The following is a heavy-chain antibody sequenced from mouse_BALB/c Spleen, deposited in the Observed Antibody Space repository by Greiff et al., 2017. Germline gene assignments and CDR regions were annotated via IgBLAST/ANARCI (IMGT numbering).Heavy chain of an antibody. J-gene: IGHJ2*01. V-gene: IGHV5-12-1*01. D-gene: IGHD2-4*01. CDR3: ARQGDYDLFDY. Sequence: EVKVVESGGGLVKPGGSLKLSCAASGFAFSSYDMSWVRQTPEKRLEWVAYISSGGGSTYYPDTVKGRFTISRATANNPLYLQMSSLKSEDTAMYSRARQGDYDLFDYWGQGTTLTVSA. CDR1: GFAFSSYD. CDR2: ISSGGGST.